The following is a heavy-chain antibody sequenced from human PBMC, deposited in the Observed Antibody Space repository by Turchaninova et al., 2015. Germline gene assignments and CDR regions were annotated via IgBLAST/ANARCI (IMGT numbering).Heavy chain of an antibody. V-gene: IGHV1-69-2*01. Sequence: EVQLVQSGAEVKKPGATVKISCKVSGLTFRHHYIHWVHPAHGKGMEWKGRVDPEDGETKYAAKFQGRVARTADTSRNTAFMELNSLISEDSAIYYWAMAEALAYWGQGTLLTVSS. D-gene: IGHD6-6*01. CDR1: GLTFRHHY. J-gene: IGHJ4*02. CDR2: VDPEDGET. CDR3: AMAEALAY.